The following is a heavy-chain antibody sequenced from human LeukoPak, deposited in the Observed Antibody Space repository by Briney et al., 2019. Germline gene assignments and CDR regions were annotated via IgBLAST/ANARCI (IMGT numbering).Heavy chain of an antibody. V-gene: IGHV3-23*01. CDR2: ISAGSDVI. CDR1: GFTFTSCA. CDR3: AKSHVTTATGTGRYFDY. J-gene: IGHJ4*02. Sequence: GGSLRLSCAASGFTFTSCAMSWVRQAPGKGLEWVSAISAGSDVIYYADSVKGRFATSRDNSKNTVYLQMDSLRAEDTAVYYCAKSHVTTATGTGRYFDYWGQGTLVTVSS. D-gene: IGHD3-9*01.